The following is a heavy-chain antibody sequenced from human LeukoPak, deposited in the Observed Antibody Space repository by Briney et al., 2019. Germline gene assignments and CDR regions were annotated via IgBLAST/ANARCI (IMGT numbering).Heavy chain of an antibody. CDR2: INHSGST. CDR3: AGVTVATGEY. CDR1: GGSFSGYY. D-gene: IGHD5-12*01. V-gene: IGHV4-34*01. J-gene: IGHJ4*02. Sequence: SETLSLTCAVYGGSFSGYYWSWIRQPPGKGLEWIGEINHSGSTNYNPSLKSRVTISVDTSKNQFSLKLSSVTAADTAVYYCAGVTVATGEYWGQRTLVTVSS.